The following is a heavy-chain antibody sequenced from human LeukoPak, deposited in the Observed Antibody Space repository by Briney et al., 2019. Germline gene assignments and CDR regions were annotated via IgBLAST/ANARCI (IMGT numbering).Heavy chain of an antibody. Sequence: GGSLRLSCAASGFTFSSYSMNWVRQAPGKGLEWVSYISSSSSTIYYADSVKGRFTISRDNAKNSLYLQMNNLRAEDTAVYYCARDYSVDYWGQGTLVTVSS. V-gene: IGHV3-48*01. D-gene: IGHD4-4*01. CDR1: GFTFSSYS. CDR3: ARDYSVDY. J-gene: IGHJ4*02. CDR2: ISSSSSTI.